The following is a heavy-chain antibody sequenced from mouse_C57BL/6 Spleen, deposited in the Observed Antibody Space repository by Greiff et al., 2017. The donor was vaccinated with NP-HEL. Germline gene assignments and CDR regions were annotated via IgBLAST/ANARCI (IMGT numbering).Heavy chain of an antibody. D-gene: IGHD4-1*01. CDR2: ISSGGDYI. CDR1: GFTFSSYA. V-gene: IGHV5-9-1*02. Sequence: EVNVVESGEGLVKPGGSLKLSCAASGFTFSSYAMSWVRQTPEKRLEWVAYISSGGDYIYYADTVKGRFTISRDNARNTLYLQMSSLKSEDTAMYYCTRDSLTGTDYWGQGTTLTVSS. CDR3: TRDSLTGTDY. J-gene: IGHJ2*01.